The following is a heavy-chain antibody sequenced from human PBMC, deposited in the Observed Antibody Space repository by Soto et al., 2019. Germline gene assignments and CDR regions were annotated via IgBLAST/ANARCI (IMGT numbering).Heavy chain of an antibody. CDR1: GGSISRYY. CDR2: IYYSGST. CDR3: ARDPGSGSYYGWFDP. D-gene: IGHD3-10*01. Sequence: SETLSLTCTVSGGSISRYYWNWIRQPPGKGLEWIGYIYYSGSTNYNPSLRSRVTISVDTSKNQFSLKLSSVTAADTAVYYCARDPGSGSYYGWFDPWGQGTLVTVSS. J-gene: IGHJ5*02. V-gene: IGHV4-59*01.